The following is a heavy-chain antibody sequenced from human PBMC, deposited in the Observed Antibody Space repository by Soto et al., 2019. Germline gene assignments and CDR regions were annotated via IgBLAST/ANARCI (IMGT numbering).Heavy chain of an antibody. CDR2: IYYSGST. D-gene: IGHD3-22*01. CDR1: GGSVSSGSYY. Sequence: SETLSLTCTVSGGSVSSGSYYWSWIRQPPGKGLEWIGYIYYSGSTNYNPSLKSRVTISVDTSKNQFSLKLSSVTAADTAVYYCARGTYYYDSSGYYLTGYYFDYWGQGTLVTVSS. J-gene: IGHJ4*02. V-gene: IGHV4-61*01. CDR3: ARGTYYYDSSGYYLTGYYFDY.